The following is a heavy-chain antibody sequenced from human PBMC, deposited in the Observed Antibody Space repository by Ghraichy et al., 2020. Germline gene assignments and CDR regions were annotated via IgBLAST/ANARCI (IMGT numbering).Heavy chain of an antibody. J-gene: IGHJ6*02. D-gene: IGHD6-19*01. Sequence: GGSLRLSCAASGFTFSSYAMSWVRQAPGKGLEWVSAISGSGGSTYYADSVKGRFTISRDNSKNTLYLQMNSLRAEDTAVYYCAKGSSGWSSYYYYGMDVWGQGTTVTVSS. V-gene: IGHV3-23*01. CDR2: ISGSGGST. CDR1: GFTFSSYA. CDR3: AKGSSGWSSYYYYGMDV.